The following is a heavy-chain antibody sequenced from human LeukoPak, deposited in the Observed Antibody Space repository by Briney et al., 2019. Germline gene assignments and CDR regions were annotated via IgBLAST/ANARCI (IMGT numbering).Heavy chain of an antibody. CDR3: ARQVGATSGDRWKTDAFDI. Sequence: SETLSLTCTVSGGSISSSSYYWGWIRQPPGKGLEWIGSIYYSGSTYYNPSLKSRVTISVDTSKNQFSLKLSSVTAADTAVYYCARQVGATSGDRWKTDAFDIWGQGTMVTVSS. V-gene: IGHV4-39*01. CDR1: GGSISSSSYY. CDR2: IYYSGST. J-gene: IGHJ3*02. D-gene: IGHD1-26*01.